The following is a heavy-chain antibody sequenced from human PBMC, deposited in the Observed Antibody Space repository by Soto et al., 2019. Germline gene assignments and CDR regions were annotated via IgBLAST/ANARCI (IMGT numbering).Heavy chain of an antibody. J-gene: IGHJ4*02. CDR3: VIVVEGS. Sequence: QVQLVQSGAQVQMPGDSVKVSCKASEYTFINYAIHWVRQAPGQRLEWMGWIKTDSGNTKYSQNFQGRVTITRDTSASAAYVEVSGLRSEDMAFDYCVIVVEGSWGQGTLVTVSS. CDR2: IKTDSGNT. D-gene: IGHD2-21*01. CDR1: EYTFINYA. V-gene: IGHV1-3*04.